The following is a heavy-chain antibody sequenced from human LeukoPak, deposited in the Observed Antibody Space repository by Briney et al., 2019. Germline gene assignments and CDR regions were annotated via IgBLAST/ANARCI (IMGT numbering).Heavy chain of an antibody. CDR3: ARLVTTVTTLDY. J-gene: IGHJ4*02. D-gene: IGHD4-17*01. CDR1: GGSISSGDYY. V-gene: IGHV4-30-2*01. CDR2: IYQSGST. Sequence: SETLSLTCTVSGGSISSGDYYWSWIRQPPGKGLEWIRYIYQSGSTYYNSSLKSRVTISVDRAKNQFSLKLSSVTAADTAVYYCARLVTTVTTLDYWGQGTLVTVSS.